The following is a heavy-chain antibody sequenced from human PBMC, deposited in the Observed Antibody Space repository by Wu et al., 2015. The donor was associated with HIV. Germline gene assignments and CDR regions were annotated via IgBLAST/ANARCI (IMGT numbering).Heavy chain of an antibody. CDR1: GYNFNGFG. J-gene: IGHJ4*02. D-gene: IGHD3-9*01. CDR3: ARGRYSSNTGFFDF. Sequence: QVQLVQSGIEVKKSGVSVKVSCKASGYNFNGFGIIWVRQAPGQGLEWMGWISDYERNIHYGQKFRGRLTLTADTVTSTAFMDLRNLRSDDTAIYFCARGRYSSNTGFFDFWGQGTLVTVSS. V-gene: IGHV1-18*01. CDR2: ISDYERNI.